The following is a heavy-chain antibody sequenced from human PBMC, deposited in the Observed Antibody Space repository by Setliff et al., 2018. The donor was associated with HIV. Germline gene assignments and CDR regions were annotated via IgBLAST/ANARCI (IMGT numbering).Heavy chain of an antibody. CDR1: GYTFTSYA. D-gene: IGHD4-4*01. J-gene: IGHJ4*02. CDR2: INAGNGNT. V-gene: IGHV1-3*01. Sequence: ASVKVSCKASGYTFTSYAMHWVRQAPGQRLEWMGWINAGNGNTKYSQKFQGRVTITRDTSASTAYTELSSLRSEDTAVYYCARDIETTVTPFDYWGQGTLVTVSS. CDR3: ARDIETTVTPFDY.